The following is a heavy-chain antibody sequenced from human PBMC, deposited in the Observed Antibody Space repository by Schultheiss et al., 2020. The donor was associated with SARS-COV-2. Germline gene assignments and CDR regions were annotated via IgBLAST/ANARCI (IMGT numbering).Heavy chain of an antibody. V-gene: IGHV5-51*01. J-gene: IGHJ5*02. D-gene: IGHD3-10*01. CDR1: GYSFTSYW. Sequence: GESLKISCKGSGYSFTSYWIGWVRQMPGKGLEWMGIIYPGDSDTRYSPSFQGQVTISADKSISTAYLQWSSLKASDTAMYYCARQISWFGAGYWFDPWGQGTLVTVSS. CDR3: ARQISWFGAGYWFDP. CDR2: IYPGDSDT.